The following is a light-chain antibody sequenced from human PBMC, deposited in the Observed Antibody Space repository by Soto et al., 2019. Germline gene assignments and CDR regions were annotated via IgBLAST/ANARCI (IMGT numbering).Light chain of an antibody. J-gene: IGKJ1*01. Sequence: EIVSTQSPGTLSLSPGERATLSCRAGQSVNSNYLAWYQQRPGQAPRLLIYAASNRVTGIPDRFSGSGSGTDFTLTISRLEPEDFAVYYCQQYGSSVRTFGQGTKVELK. V-gene: IGKV3-20*01. CDR1: QSVNSNY. CDR3: QQYGSSVRT. CDR2: AAS.